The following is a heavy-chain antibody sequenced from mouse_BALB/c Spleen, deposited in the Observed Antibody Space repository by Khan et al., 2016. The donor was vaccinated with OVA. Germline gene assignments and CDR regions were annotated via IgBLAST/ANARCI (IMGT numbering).Heavy chain of an antibody. Sequence: VQLKESGAELVKPGASVKLSCTPSGFKIKDTFMHWVKQRPEQGLEWIGRIDPANGNTKYDPKFQDKATITADTSSNTAYLHLSSLTSEDTAFYYCTLIYYGNYIYFDYWGQGTTLTVSS. CDR3: TLIYYGNYIYFDY. J-gene: IGHJ2*01. CDR2: IDPANGNT. CDR1: GFKIKDTF. V-gene: IGHV14-3*02. D-gene: IGHD2-1*01.